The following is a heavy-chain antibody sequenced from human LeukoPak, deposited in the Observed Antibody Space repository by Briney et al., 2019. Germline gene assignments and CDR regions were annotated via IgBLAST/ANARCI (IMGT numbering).Heavy chain of an antibody. V-gene: IGHV3-53*01. J-gene: IGHJ6*03. Sequence: GGSLRLSCAASGFTFSSYSMSWVRQGPGKGLEWVSVIYSGGSTYYADSVKGRFTISRDNSKNTLFLQMNSLRAEDTAVYYGARGDYGSGSPYYYYYMDVWGKGTTVTISS. D-gene: IGHD3-10*01. CDR2: IYSGGST. CDR3: ARGDYGSGSPYYYYYMDV. CDR1: GFTFSSYS.